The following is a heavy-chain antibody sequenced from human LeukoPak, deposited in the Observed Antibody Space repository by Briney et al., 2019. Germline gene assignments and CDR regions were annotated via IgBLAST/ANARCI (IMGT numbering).Heavy chain of an antibody. J-gene: IGHJ4*02. Sequence: GASVKVSCKASGYTFTSYYMHWVRQAPGQGLEWMGIINPSGGSTSYAQKFQGRVTMTRDTPTSTVYMELSSLRSEDTAVYYCARIGVNYYDSSGSYYFDYWGQGTLVTVSS. CDR1: GYTFTSYY. V-gene: IGHV1-46*01. CDR3: ARIGVNYYDSSGSYYFDY. D-gene: IGHD3-22*01. CDR2: INPSGGST.